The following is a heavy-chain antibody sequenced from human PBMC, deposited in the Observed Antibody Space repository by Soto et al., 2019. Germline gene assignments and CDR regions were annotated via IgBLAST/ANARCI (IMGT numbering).Heavy chain of an antibody. CDR1: GYSFTNYG. CDR2: INPHRETT. J-gene: IGHJ5*02. D-gene: IGHD6-19*01. Sequence: QAQLVQSGAEVKKPGASVKVSCKGSGYSFTNYGIGWVRQAPGQGLEWVGWINPHRETTVYAQKLQGRVTMTTDTSTTTVFLELRSLTSDDTAVYYCARGLASGWHNNWFDPWGQGTLVSVSS. CDR3: ARGLASGWHNNWFDP. V-gene: IGHV1-18*01.